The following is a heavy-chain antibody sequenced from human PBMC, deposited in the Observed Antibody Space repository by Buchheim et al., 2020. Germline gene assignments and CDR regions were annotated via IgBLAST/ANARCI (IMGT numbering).Heavy chain of an antibody. J-gene: IGHJ2*01. V-gene: IGHV4-30-4*01. CDR3: ARSSIAATGSVWNFDL. D-gene: IGHD6-6*01. CDR2: ISYTGSS. CDR1: GGSIGSGDFY. Sequence: QVQLQESGPGLVKPSQTLSLTCTVSGGSIGSGDFYWSWIRQTPGKGLEWIGYISYTGSSYYTPSLKSRVSISEDTFKNQFSLKLSSVTAADTAVFFCARSSIAATGSVWNFDLWGRGT.